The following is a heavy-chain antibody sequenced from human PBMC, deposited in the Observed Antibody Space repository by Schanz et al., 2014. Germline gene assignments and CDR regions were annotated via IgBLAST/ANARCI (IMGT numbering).Heavy chain of an antibody. V-gene: IGHV3-NL1*01. J-gene: IGHJ3*02. CDR2: ITGSGAT. CDR1: GFTFSSYG. CDR3: ARGIITMVRGGDVGAFDI. D-gene: IGHD3-10*01. Sequence: QVQLVESGGGVVQPGRSRRLSCEASGFTFSSYGMHWVRQAPGKGLEWVSIITGSGATYYADSVKGRFTISRDNSKNTLYLQMDSLRAEDTAVYYCARGIITMVRGGDVGAFDIWGQGTMVTVSS.